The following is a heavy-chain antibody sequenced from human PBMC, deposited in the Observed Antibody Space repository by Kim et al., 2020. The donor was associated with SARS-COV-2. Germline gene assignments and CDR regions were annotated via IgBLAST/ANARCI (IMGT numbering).Heavy chain of an antibody. CDR3: AIDILDANPKFDY. CDR2: INAGNGNT. J-gene: IGHJ4*02. V-gene: IGHV1-3*01. Sequence: ASVKVSCKASGYTFTSYAMHWVRQAPGQRLEWMGWINAGNGNTKYSQKFQGRVTITRDTSASTVYMELSSLRSEDTAVYYCAIDILDANPKFDYWGQGTLVTVSS. CDR1: GYTFTSYA.